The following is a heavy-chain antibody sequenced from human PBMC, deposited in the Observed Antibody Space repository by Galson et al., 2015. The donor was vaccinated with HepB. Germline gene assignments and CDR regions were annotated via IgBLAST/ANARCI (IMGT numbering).Heavy chain of an antibody. CDR1: GYTFTSYG. D-gene: IGHD3-9*01. CDR2: ISAYNGNT. CDR3: AISDILEGYAAKQRPSGRRFDY. J-gene: IGHJ4*02. Sequence: SVKVSCKASGYTFTSYGISWVRQAPGQGLEWMGWISAYNGNTNYAQKLQGRVTMTTDTATSTAYMELSSLRSEDTAVYYCAISDILEGYAAKQRPSGRRFDYWGQGTLVTVSS. V-gene: IGHV1-18*01.